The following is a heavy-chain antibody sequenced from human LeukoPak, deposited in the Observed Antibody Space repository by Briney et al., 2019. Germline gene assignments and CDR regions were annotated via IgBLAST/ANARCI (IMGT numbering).Heavy chain of an antibody. CDR2: ISRSNIYI. CDR3: AREGDGSYHVVN. Sequence: GGSLRLSCAASGFTFSSYGMSWVRQAPGKGLEWVSSISRSNIYIEYADSMKGRFTISRDNAKNSLYLQMNSLRAEDTAVYYCAREGDGSYHVVNWGQGTLVTVSS. V-gene: IGHV3-21*01. J-gene: IGHJ4*02. D-gene: IGHD1-26*01. CDR1: GFTFSSYG.